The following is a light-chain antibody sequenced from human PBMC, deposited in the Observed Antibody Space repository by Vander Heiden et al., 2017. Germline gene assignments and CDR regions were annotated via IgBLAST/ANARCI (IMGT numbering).Light chain of an antibody. Sequence: DIQMTQSPSSLSASVGDRVTITCRASQSISSYLNWYQQKPGKAPKLLIYAASSLQSAVPSTFSGSGSGTDFTLTIIRLQPEDFATYYCQQSDSTPFTFGHGTKVEIK. J-gene: IGKJ3*01. V-gene: IGKV1-39*01. CDR1: QSISSY. CDR3: QQSDSTPFT. CDR2: AAS.